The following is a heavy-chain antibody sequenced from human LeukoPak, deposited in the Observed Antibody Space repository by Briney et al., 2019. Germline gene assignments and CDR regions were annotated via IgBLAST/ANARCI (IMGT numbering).Heavy chain of an antibody. J-gene: IGHJ1*01. CDR2: INGDGSTT. Sequence: AGGSLRLSCAASGFTFSRYWMHWVRQAPGKGLVWVSRINGDGSTTSYADSVKGGFTISRDNAKNTLYLQMNSLRAEDTAVYYCATGNYYDSRGYYTSGHWGQGTLVTVSS. CDR1: GFTFSRYW. V-gene: IGHV3-74*01. D-gene: IGHD3-22*01. CDR3: ATGNYYDSRGYYTSGH.